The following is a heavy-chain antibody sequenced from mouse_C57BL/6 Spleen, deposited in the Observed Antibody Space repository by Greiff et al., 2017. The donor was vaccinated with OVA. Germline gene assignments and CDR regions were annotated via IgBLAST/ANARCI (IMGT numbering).Heavy chain of an antibody. CDR3: TRSSYSPWFAY. D-gene: IGHD2-12*01. CDR1: GYTFTDYE. J-gene: IGHJ3*01. Sequence: VKLMESGAELVRPGASVTLSCKASGYTFTDYEMHWVKQTPVHGLEWIGAIDPETGGTAYNQKFKGKAILTADKSSSTAYMELRSLTSEDSAVYYCTRSSYSPWFAYWGQGTLVTVSA. V-gene: IGHV1-15*01. CDR2: IDPETGGT.